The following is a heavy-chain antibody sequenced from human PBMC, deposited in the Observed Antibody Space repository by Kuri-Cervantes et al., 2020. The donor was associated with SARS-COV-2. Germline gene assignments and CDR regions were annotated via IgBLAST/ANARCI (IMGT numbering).Heavy chain of an antibody. CDR1: GASISSSSYY. CDR2: IYYTGST. Sequence: GSLRLSCTVSGASISSSSYYWDWNRQPPGKGLEWIGSIYYTGSTYYNPSLKSRVTISVDTSKNQFSLKLTSVTAADTAVYYCARRSYCDFFTGYYIPFYMDVWGKGTTVTVSS. CDR3: ARRSYCDFFTGYYIPFYMDV. J-gene: IGHJ6*03. D-gene: IGHD3-9*01. V-gene: IGHV4-39*01.